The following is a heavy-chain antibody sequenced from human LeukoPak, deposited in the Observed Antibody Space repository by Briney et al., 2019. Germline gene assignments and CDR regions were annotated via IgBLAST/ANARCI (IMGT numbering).Heavy chain of an antibody. J-gene: IGHJ3*02. Sequence: ASVKVSCKASGYTFTGYYMHWVRQAPGQGLEWMGRINPNSGGTNYAQKFQGRVTMTRDTSISTAYMELSRLRSDDTAVYYCARSTQGYCSSTSCYPYAFDIWGQGTTVTVSS. CDR3: ARSTQGYCSSTSCYPYAFDI. CDR1: GYTFTGYY. CDR2: INPNSGGT. D-gene: IGHD2-2*01. V-gene: IGHV1-2*06.